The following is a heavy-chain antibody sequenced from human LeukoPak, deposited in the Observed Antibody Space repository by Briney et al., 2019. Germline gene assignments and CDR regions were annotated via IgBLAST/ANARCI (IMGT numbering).Heavy chain of an antibody. CDR2: ISYDGSNK. J-gene: IGHJ5*02. V-gene: IGHV3-30*18. CDR1: GFTFSSYG. D-gene: IGHD6-13*01. CDR3: AKDLDHKQQLVLTNEDNWFDP. Sequence: GGSLRLSCAASGFTFSSYGMHWVRQAPGKGLEWVADISYDGSNKYYADSVKGRFTISRDNSKNTLYLQMNSLRAEDTAVYYCAKDLDHKQQLVLTNEDNWFDPWGQGTLVTVSS.